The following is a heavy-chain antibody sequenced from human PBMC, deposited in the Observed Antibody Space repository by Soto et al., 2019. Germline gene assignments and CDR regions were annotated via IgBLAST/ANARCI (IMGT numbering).Heavy chain of an antibody. D-gene: IGHD3-3*01. CDR3: AMGSFGSGYYLDY. J-gene: IGHJ4*02. CDR2: ISGSHGST. V-gene: IGHV3-23*01. Sequence: EVQLLESGGGLVQPGGSLRLSCAASGFSFSNYAMNWVRQAPEKGLEWVSSISGSHGSTYYADSVTCRFTISRDHSKNMQYLKANTPAVEDTAVYAFAMGSFGSGYYLDYWGQGTLVTVSS. CDR1: GFSFSNYA.